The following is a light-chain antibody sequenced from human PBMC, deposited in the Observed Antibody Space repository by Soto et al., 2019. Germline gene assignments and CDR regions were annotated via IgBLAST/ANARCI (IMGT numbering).Light chain of an antibody. CDR2: EVN. J-gene: IGLJ1*01. CDR3: SSYSTTSTLV. Sequence: QSVLTQPASVSGSPGQSVTISCTGASSDVGGNDYVSWYQQHPGKAPKLILYEVNNRPSGVSNHFSGSKSGNTASLIISGLQADDEADYYCSSYSTTSTLVFGSGTNATVL. CDR1: SSDVGGNDY. V-gene: IGLV2-14*01.